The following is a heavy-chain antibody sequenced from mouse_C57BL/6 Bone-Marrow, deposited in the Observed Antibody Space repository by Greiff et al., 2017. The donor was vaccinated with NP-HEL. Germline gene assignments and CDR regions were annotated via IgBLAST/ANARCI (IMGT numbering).Heavy chain of an antibody. D-gene: IGHD1-1*01. V-gene: IGHV1-26*01. Sequence: EVQLQQSGPELVKPGASVKISCKASGYTFTDYYMNWVKQSHGKSLEWIGDINPNNGGTSYNQKFKGKATLTVDKSSSTAYMELRSLTSEDSAVYYCARSLITTVKGYWGKGTTLTVSS. J-gene: IGHJ2*01. CDR1: GYTFTDYY. CDR3: ARSLITTVKGY. CDR2: INPNNGGT.